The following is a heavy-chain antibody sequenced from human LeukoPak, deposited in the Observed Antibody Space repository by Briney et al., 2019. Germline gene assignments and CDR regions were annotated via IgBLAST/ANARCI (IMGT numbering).Heavy chain of an antibody. V-gene: IGHV3-48*03. Sequence: PGGSLRLSCAVSGFPFSVYEMNWVRQAPGKGLEWVSNIGSSGTTIYYADSVRGRFSISRDNAKSSLYLQTNSLRVEDTAVYYCALLAVASDFDYWGQGALVTASS. CDR1: GFPFSVYE. D-gene: IGHD6-19*01. J-gene: IGHJ4*02. CDR2: IGSSGTTI. CDR3: ALLAVASDFDY.